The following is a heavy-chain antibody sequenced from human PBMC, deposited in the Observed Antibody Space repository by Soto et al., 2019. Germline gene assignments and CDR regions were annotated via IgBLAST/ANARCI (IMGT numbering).Heavy chain of an antibody. CDR1: GFIFSNHW. CDR2: INEDGSER. CDR3: ARDVAWSFDY. J-gene: IGHJ4*02. Sequence: EMQLVESGGGLVQPGGSLRLSCAASGFIFSNHWMAWVRQAPGKGLEWVAKINEDGSERYHADSVRGRFTISRDNARNTLYLQMDSLRADDMAVYYGARDVAWSFDYWGQGTLVAVS. D-gene: IGHD3-3*01. V-gene: IGHV3-7*01.